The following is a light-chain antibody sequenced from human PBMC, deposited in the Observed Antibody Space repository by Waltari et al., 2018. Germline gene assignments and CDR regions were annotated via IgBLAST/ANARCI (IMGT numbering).Light chain of an antibody. CDR2: DVT. CDR3: SSYTSSSTWV. Sequence: QSALTQPASVSGSPGQSITISCTGTSSDVGGYTYVSWYQQHPGKAPKLMIYDVTTRSSGVSNRFSGSKSVNTASLTISGLQAEDEADYYCSSYTSSSTWVFGGGTKLTVL. CDR1: SSDVGGYTY. V-gene: IGLV2-14*03. J-gene: IGLJ3*02.